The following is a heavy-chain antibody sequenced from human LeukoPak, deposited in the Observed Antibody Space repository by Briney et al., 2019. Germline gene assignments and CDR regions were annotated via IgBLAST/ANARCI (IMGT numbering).Heavy chain of an antibody. J-gene: IGHJ3*01. CDR2: IIPILNNR. V-gene: IGHV1-69*04. CDR1: GGTFRNEV. CDR3: ARDTPGTAVGGIDV. Sequence: SVKVSCKASGGTFRNEVFNWVRQAPGQGLEWMGRIIPILNNRNYAQKFQGRLTITADKSTSTAYMELSSLRSDDTAVYYCARDTPGTAVGGIDVWGQGTLVTVSS. D-gene: IGHD5-18*01.